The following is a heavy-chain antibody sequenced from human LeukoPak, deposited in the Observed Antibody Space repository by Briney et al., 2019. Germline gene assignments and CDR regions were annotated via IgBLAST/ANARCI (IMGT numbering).Heavy chain of an antibody. J-gene: IGHJ4*02. D-gene: IGHD2/OR15-2a*01. V-gene: IGHV3-21*01. Sequence: PGGSLRLSCAASGFTFSSYSMNWVRQAPGKGLEWVSSISSSSSYIYHADSVKGRFTISRDNAKNSLYLQMNSLRAEDTAVYYCARLLTPSDYWGQGTLVTVSS. CDR3: ARLLTPSDY. CDR2: ISSSSSYI. CDR1: GFTFSSYS.